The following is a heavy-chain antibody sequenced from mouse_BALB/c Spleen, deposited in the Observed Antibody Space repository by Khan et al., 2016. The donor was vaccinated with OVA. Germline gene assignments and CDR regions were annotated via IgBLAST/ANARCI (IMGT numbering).Heavy chain of an antibody. CDR2: ISYSGNT. CDR3: ARVYGGDFDY. D-gene: IGHD1-1*01. J-gene: IGHJ2*01. CDR1: GYSITSDYA. V-gene: IGHV3-2*02. Sequence: VQLKESGPGLVKPSQSLSLTCTVTGYSITSDYAWNWIRQFPGNKLEWMGFISYSGNTNYNPSLKSRISITRDTSKNQFFLQLNSVTTEDTARYYWARVYGGDFDYWGKGTTLTVSS.